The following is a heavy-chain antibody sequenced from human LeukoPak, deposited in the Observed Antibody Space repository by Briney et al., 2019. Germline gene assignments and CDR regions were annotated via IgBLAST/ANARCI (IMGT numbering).Heavy chain of an antibody. CDR1: RDTFTNYD. J-gene: IGHJ6*02. Sequence: ASVKVSCKASRDTFTNYDINWVRQATGQGLEWMGWMNPNSGKSGHAQKFQGKVTMIRNTSISTAYMEVSSLRSEDTAVYYCARGRARYGMDVWGQGTTVTVSS. CDR2: MNPNSGKS. CDR3: ARGRARYGMDV. V-gene: IGHV1-8*01.